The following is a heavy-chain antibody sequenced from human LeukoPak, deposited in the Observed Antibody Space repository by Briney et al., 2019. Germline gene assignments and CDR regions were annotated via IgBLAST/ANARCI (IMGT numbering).Heavy chain of an antibody. V-gene: IGHV4-30-4*08. CDR2: IYYSGST. CDR1: GGSISSGDYY. CDR3: ARYPPFGSNAFNI. D-gene: IGHD2/OR15-2a*01. J-gene: IGHJ3*02. Sequence: SQTLSLTRTVSGGSISSGDYYWNWIRQPPGKGLEWIGRIYYSGSTYYNPSLKSRITISIDTSKSQFSLNLSSLTAADTAVYYCARYPPFGSNAFNIWGQGTMVTVSS.